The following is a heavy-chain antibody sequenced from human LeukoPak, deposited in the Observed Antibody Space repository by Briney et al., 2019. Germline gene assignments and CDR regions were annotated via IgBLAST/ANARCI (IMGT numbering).Heavy chain of an antibody. V-gene: IGHV3-23*01. CDR2: ISGSGGST. D-gene: IGHD3-16*01. J-gene: IGHJ3*02. CDR3: ARVRGSNHRGAFDI. CDR1: GFTFSSYG. Sequence: GGSLRLSCAASGFTFSSYGMSWVRQAPGKGLEWVSAISGSGGSTHYADSVKGRFTISRDNSKSTLYLQMNSLRPEDTAVYYCARVRGSNHRGAFDIWGQGTMVTVSS.